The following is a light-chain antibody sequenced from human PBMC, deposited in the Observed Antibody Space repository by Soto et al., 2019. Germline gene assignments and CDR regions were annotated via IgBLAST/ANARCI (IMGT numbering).Light chain of an antibody. CDR2: AAS. V-gene: IGKV1-12*01. J-gene: IGKJ5*01. CDR1: QGISHW. Sequence: DIQMTQSPSSVSASIGDRVTITCRASQGISHWLAWYQQKPGKAPKLLIFAASSLQIGVPSRFSGSGSGTEFTLTISDLQPEDFATYYCQQASTFPRTFGQGTRVEIK. CDR3: QQASTFPRT.